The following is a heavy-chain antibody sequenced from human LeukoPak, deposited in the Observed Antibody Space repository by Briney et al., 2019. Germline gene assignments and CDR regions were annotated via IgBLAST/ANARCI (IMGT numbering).Heavy chain of an antibody. D-gene: IGHD3-3*01. V-gene: IGHV1-69*13. Sequence: GASVKVSCKASGGTFSSYAISWVRQAPGQGLEWMGGIIPIFGTANYAQKFQGRVTITADESTSTAYMELSSLRSEDTAVYYCASIRTHSSLRFLEWSPYYYYYGMDVWGQGTTVTVSS. CDR1: GGTFSSYA. J-gene: IGHJ6*02. CDR3: ASIRTHSSLRFLEWSPYYYYYGMDV. CDR2: IIPIFGTA.